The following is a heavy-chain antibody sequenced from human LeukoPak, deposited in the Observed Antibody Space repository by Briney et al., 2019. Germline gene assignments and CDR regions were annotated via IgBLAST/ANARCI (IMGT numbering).Heavy chain of an antibody. CDR2: IYYSGST. CDR1: GGSISSYY. V-gene: IGHV4-59*01. CDR3: ARSPPKGLVRGGKFDY. J-gene: IGHJ4*02. D-gene: IGHD6-19*01. Sequence: SETLSLTCTVSGGSISSYYWSWIRQPPGKGLEWIGYIYYSGSTNYNPSLKSRVTISVDTSKNQFSLKLSSVTAADTAVYYCARSPPKGLVRGGKFDYWGQGTLVTVSS.